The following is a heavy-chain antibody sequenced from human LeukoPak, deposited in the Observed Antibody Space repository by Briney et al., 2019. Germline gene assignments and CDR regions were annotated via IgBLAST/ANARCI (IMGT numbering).Heavy chain of an antibody. CDR3: ARGDHDGMVWFGEFPVMDV. CDR1: GGSISSHY. J-gene: IGHJ6*02. V-gene: IGHV4-59*11. Sequence: KPSETLSLTCTVSGGSISSHYWNWIRQPPGQGLEWIGYIYYSGSTNYNPSLKSRVTISVDTSKNQFSLKLSSVTAADTAVYYCARGDHDGMVWFGEFPVMDVWGQGTTVTVSS. D-gene: IGHD3-10*01. CDR2: IYYSGST.